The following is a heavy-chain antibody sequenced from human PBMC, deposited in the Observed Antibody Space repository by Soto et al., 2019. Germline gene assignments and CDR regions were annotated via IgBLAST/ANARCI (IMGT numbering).Heavy chain of an antibody. V-gene: IGHV4-30-4*01. J-gene: IGHJ2*01. Sequence: QVQLQESGPGLVKPSQTLSLTCTVSGGSVGTGDYAWTWIRQAPGKDLEWLAYDYYTGNNYQNPFLKGRASISVHTSKKQFSLELRSVTAADTAVYYCAGERYRFWRAPFDLWGRGTLVTVSS. D-gene: IGHD3-3*01. CDR3: AGERYRFWRAPFDL. CDR1: GGSVGTGDYA. CDR2: DYYTGNN.